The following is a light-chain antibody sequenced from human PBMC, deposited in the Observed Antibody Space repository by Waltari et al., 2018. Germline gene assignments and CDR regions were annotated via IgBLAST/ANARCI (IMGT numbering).Light chain of an antibody. Sequence: IVLTQSPATLSLSPGDTATLSCRASQSVSSHLAWYQQKPDQAPRLLIYEEAKRATGIPARFSGSGSGTDFTLTITSLEPEDFAVFFCQQRSNWPSFGPGTKVEIK. V-gene: IGKV3-11*01. CDR3: QQRSNWPS. CDR2: EEA. CDR1: QSVSSH. J-gene: IGKJ1*01.